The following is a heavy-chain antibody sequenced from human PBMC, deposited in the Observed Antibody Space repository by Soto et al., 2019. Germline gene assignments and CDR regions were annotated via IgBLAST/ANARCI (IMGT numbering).Heavy chain of an antibody. V-gene: IGHV1-8*01. J-gene: IGHJ3*02. D-gene: IGHD3-3*01. CDR1: GYTFTSYD. CDR2: MNPNSGNT. CDR3: ASHDFWSGYYAFDI. Sequence: ASVKVSCKASGYTFTSYDINWVRQATGQGLEWMGWMNPNSGNTGYAQKFQGRVTMTRNTSISTAYMELSSLRSEDTAVYYCASHDFWSGYYAFDIWGQGTMVTVSS.